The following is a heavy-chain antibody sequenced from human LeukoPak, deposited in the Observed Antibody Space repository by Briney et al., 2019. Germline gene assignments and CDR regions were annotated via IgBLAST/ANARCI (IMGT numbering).Heavy chain of an antibody. CDR1: GGSISSSSCF. D-gene: IGHD6-13*01. J-gene: IGHJ5*02. V-gene: IGHV4-39*01. CDR3: ARGGFIAAAGGAWFDP. Sequence: SETLFLTCTVSGGSISSSSCFWVWIRQPPGKGLEWIGSIYYSGTTYYSPSLKSRLTISVDTSKNQFSLKLSSVTAADTAVYYCARGGFIAAAGGAWFDPWGQGTLVTVSS. CDR2: IYYSGTT.